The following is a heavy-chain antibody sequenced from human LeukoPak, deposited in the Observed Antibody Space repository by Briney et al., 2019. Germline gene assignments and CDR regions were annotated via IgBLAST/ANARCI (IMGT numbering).Heavy chain of an antibody. J-gene: IGHJ4*02. D-gene: IGHD5-12*01. CDR3: ATDYSGYADGDY. CDR2: ISWDSGSI. Sequence: PGRSLRLSCAASGFTFDDYAMHWVRQAPGKGLEWVSGISWDSGSIGYADSVKGRFTISRDNAKNSLYLQMNSLRAEDTALYYCATDYSGYADGDYWGQGTLVTVSS. V-gene: IGHV3-9*01. CDR1: GFTFDDYA.